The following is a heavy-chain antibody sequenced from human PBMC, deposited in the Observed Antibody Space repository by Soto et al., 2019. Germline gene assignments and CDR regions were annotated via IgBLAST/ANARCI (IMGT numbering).Heavy chain of an antibody. CDR3: ARLAYSHYST. D-gene: IGHD5-12*01. J-gene: IGHJ4*02. Sequence: SETLSLTCTVSGGSIKVGGYYWGWIRQPPGKGLEWVATIYYSGTTYYNPSLKSRLTISLDTSRNQFSLDLTSVTAADTAVYYCARLAYSHYSTWGQGTLVTVS. CDR1: GGSIKVGGYY. V-gene: IGHV4-39*01. CDR2: IYYSGTT.